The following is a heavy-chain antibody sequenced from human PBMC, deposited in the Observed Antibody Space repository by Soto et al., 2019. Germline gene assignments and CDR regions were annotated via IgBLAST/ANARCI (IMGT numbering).Heavy chain of an antibody. CDR1: GGTFSSYT. J-gene: IGHJ6*02. D-gene: IGHD2-2*01. CDR3: ARDRVVPAAMGTYYYYGMDV. Sequence: QVQLVQSGAEVKKPGSSVKVSCKASGGTFSSYTISWVRQAPGQGLEWMGRIIPILGIANYAQKFQGRVTITADKSPSTAYMELSSLRSEDTAVYYCARDRVVPAAMGTYYYYGMDVWGQGTTVTVSS. V-gene: IGHV1-69*08. CDR2: IIPILGIA.